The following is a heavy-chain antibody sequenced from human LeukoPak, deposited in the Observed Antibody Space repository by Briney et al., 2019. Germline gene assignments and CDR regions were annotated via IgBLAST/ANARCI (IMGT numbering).Heavy chain of an antibody. J-gene: IGHJ4*02. D-gene: IGHD3-16*02. Sequence: SETLSLTCAVYGGSFSGYYWSWIRQPPGKGLEWIGEINHSGSTNYNPSLKSRVTISVDTSKNQFSLKLSSVTAADTAVYYCARGQVTFGGVIAFDYWGQGTLVTVSS. CDR2: INHSGST. CDR1: GGSFSGYY. CDR3: ARGQVTFGGVIAFDY. V-gene: IGHV4-34*01.